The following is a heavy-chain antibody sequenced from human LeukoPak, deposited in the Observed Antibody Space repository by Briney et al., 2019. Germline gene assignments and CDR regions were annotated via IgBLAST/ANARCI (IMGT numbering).Heavy chain of an antibody. V-gene: IGHV3-30*02. D-gene: IGHD3-10*01. Sequence: GGSLRLSCAASGFTFSSYGMHWVRQAPGKGLEWVAFIRYDGSNKYYADSVKGRFTISRDNSKNTLYLQMNSLRAEDTAVYYCARGYYYGSGMGYWGQGTLVTVSS. CDR1: GFTFSSYG. CDR3: ARGYYYGSGMGY. CDR2: IRYDGSNK. J-gene: IGHJ4*02.